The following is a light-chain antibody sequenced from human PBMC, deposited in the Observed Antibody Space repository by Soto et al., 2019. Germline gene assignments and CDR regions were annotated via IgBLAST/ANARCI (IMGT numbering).Light chain of an antibody. CDR1: QSVSSY. J-gene: IGKJ5*01. V-gene: IGKV3-11*01. CDR3: PQGSL. CDR2: DAS. Sequence: EIVLTQSPATLSLSPGERATLSCRASQSVSSYLAWYQQKPGQGPRLLIYDASNRATGIPARFSGSGSETDFTLTISSLEPEDFAVYYCPQGSLFGQGTRLEI.